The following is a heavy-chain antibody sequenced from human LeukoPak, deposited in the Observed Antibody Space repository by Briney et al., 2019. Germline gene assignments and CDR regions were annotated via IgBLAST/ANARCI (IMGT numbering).Heavy chain of an antibody. J-gene: IGHJ4*02. CDR3: ARYDSSGAFDY. Sequence: AASVKVSCKASGYSFTGHYMHWVRQAPGQGLEWMGWINPKSGGTNYAQKFQGRVTMTRDTSISTAYMELSRLRSDDTAVYYCARYDSSGAFDYWGQGTLVTVSS. CDR2: INPKSGGT. CDR1: GYSFTGHY. D-gene: IGHD3-22*01. V-gene: IGHV1-2*02.